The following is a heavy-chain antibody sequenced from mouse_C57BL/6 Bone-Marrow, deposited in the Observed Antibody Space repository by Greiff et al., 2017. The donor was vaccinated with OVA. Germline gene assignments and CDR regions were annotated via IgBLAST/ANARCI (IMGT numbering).Heavy chain of an antibody. CDR1: GFTFSSYA. CDR3: ARDATTVVDV. Sequence: EVKVEESGGGLVKPGGSLKLSCAASGFTFSSYAMSWVRQTPEKRLEWVATISDGGSYTYYPDNVKGRFTISRDNAKNNLYLQMSHLKSEDTAMYYCARDATTVVDVWGTGTTVTVSS. CDR2: ISDGGSYT. V-gene: IGHV5-4*01. D-gene: IGHD1-1*01. J-gene: IGHJ1*03.